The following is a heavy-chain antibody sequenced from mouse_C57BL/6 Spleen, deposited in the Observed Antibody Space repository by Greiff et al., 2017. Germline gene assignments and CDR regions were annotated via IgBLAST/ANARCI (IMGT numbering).Heavy chain of an antibody. D-gene: IGHD2-3*01. CDR2: IDPSDSYT. CDR1: GYTFTSYW. J-gene: IGHJ2*01. V-gene: IGHV1-69*01. CDR3: ARDDGYYNY. Sequence: QVQLQQPGAELVMPGASVKLPCKASGYTFTSYWMHWVKQRPGQGLEWIGEIDPSDSYTNSNQKFKGKSTLTVDKSSSTAYMQLSSLTSEDSAVYYCARDDGYYNYWGQGTTLTVSS.